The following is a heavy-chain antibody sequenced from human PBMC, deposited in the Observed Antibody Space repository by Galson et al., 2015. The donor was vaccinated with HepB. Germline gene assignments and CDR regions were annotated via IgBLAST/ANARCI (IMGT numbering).Heavy chain of an antibody. V-gene: IGHV3-7*03. CDR3: ASFSPGAVAGHHIFDY. D-gene: IGHD6-19*01. CDR2: IKQDGSEK. J-gene: IGHJ4*02. CDR1: GFTFSSYW. Sequence: SLRLSCAASGFTFSSYWMSWVRQAPGKGLEWVANIKQDGSEKYYVDSVKGRFTISRDNAKNSLYLQMNSLRAEDTAVYYCASFSPGAVAGHHIFDYWGQGTLVTVSS.